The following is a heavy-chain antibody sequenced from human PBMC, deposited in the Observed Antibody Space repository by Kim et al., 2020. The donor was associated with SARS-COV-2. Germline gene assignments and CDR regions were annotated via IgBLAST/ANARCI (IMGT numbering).Heavy chain of an antibody. CDR2: IYYSGST. CDR3: AREYRLRGGVDD. J-gene: IGHJ4*02. D-gene: IGHD3-10*01. Sequence: SETLSLTCTVSGGSISSGGYYWSWIRQHPGKGLEWIGYIYYSGSTYYNPSLKSRVTISVDTSKNQFSLKLSSVTAADTAVYYCAREYRLRGGVDDWGQGTLVTVSS. CDR1: GGSISSGGYY. V-gene: IGHV4-31*03.